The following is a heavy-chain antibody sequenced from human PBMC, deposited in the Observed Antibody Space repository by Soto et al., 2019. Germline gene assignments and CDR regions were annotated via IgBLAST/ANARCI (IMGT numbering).Heavy chain of an antibody. Sequence: GGSLRLSWAASGFTFSSYGMHWVRQAPGKGLEWVAVISYDGSNKYYADSVKGRFTISRDNSKNTLYLQMNSLRAEDTAVYYCAKLDLFLGYLDYWGQGTLVTVSS. CDR3: AKLDLFLGYLDY. CDR2: ISYDGSNK. J-gene: IGHJ4*02. D-gene: IGHD2-21*01. CDR1: GFTFSSYG. V-gene: IGHV3-30*18.